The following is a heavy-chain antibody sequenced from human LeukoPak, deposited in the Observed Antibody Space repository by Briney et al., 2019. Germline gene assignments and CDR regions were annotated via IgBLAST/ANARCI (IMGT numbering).Heavy chain of an antibody. CDR2: ISGDGGST. D-gene: IGHD6-6*01. J-gene: IGHJ6*03. CDR3: AKDGQLVGMYYYYYMDV. CDR1: GFTFDDNA. Sequence: GGSLRLSCAASGFTFDDNAMHWVRQAPGKGLEWVSLISGDGGSTYYADSVKGRFTISRDNSKNSLYLQMNGLRTEDTALYYCAKDGQLVGMYYYYYMDVWGKGTTVTVSS. V-gene: IGHV3-43*02.